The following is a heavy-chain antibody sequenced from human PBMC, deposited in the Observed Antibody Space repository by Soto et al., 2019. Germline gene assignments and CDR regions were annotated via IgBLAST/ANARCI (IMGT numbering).Heavy chain of an antibody. J-gene: IGHJ6*02. Sequence: EVQLVESGGGLVKPGGSLRLSCAASGFTFSSYSMNWVRQAPGKGLEWVSSISSSSSYIYYADSVKGRFTISRDNAKNSLYLQMNSLRAEDTAVYYCAREGSSWPLYYYYGMDVWGQGTTVTVSS. V-gene: IGHV3-21*01. CDR3: AREGSSWPLYYYYGMDV. CDR1: GFTFSSYS. CDR2: ISSSSSYI. D-gene: IGHD6-13*01.